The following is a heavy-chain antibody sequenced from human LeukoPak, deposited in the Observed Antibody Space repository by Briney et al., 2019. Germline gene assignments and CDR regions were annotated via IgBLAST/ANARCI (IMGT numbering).Heavy chain of an antibody. CDR3: ARDSVRYFDCVY. V-gene: IGHV1-18*01. Sequence: EASVKVSCKASGYTFTSYGISWVRQAPGQGLEWMGWISAYNGNTNYAQKLQGRVTMTTDTPTSTAYMELRSLRSDDTAVYYCARDSVRYFDCVYWGQGTLVTVSS. CDR1: GYTFTSYG. D-gene: IGHD3-9*01. J-gene: IGHJ4*02. CDR2: ISAYNGNT.